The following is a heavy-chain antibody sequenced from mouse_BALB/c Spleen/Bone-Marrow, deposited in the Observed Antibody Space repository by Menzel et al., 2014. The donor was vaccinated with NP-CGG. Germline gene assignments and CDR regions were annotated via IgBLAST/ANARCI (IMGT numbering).Heavy chain of an antibody. CDR1: GYVISTYW. V-gene: IGHV1-80*01. J-gene: IGHJ2*01. CDR2: IYPGDGDT. Sequence: VQLQQSGAELVRPGSSVKISCESSGYVISTYWINWVKQRPGQGLEWIGQIYPGDGDTDYNGKFKDKATLTADKSSNTAYMQLSSLTSEDSAVYFCARGGISVDYWGQGTTLTVSS. CDR3: ARGGISVDY.